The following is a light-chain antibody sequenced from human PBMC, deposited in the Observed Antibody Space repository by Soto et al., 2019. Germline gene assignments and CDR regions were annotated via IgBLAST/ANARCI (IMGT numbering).Light chain of an antibody. CDR2: GNT. CDR1: SSNIGAHYD. CDR3: QSYDNSLSGSWV. V-gene: IGLV1-40*01. Sequence: QSVLTQPPSVSGAPGQRVTISCAGTSSNIGAHYDVHWYQHLPGTVPKLLIYGNTHRPSGVPDRFSGSKSGTSASLAITGLRAEDEAEYYGQSYDNSLSGSWVFGGGTKLTVL. J-gene: IGLJ3*02.